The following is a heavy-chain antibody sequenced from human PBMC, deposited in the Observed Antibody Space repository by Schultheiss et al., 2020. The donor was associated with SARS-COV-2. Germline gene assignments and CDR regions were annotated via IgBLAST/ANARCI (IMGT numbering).Heavy chain of an antibody. D-gene: IGHD3-10*01. V-gene: IGHV4-34*01. CDR1: GGSFSGYY. CDR3: ARTGEYSWPRPRYYYYGMDV. CDR2: INHSGST. J-gene: IGHJ6*02. Sequence: SQTLSLTCAVYGGSFSGYYWSWIRQPPGKGLEWIGEINHSGSTNYNPSLKSRVTISVDTSKNQFSLKLSSVTAADTAVYYCARTGEYSWPRPRYYYYGMDVWGQGTMVTVSS.